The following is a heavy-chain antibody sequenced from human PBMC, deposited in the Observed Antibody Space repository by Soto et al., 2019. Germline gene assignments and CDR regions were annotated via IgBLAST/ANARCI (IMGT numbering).Heavy chain of an antibody. CDR1: GFTFSSYS. CDR3: ARIQHTSGELSLGCAFDI. D-gene: IGHD3-16*02. V-gene: IGHV3-21*03. CDR2: ISSSSSYI. J-gene: IGHJ3*02. Sequence: GGSLRLSCAASGFTFSSYSMNWVRQAPGKGLEWVSSISSSSSYIYYADSVKGRFTISRDNAKNSLYLQMTNMDPVDTATYYSARIQHTSGELSLGCAFDIWGQGTMVTVSS.